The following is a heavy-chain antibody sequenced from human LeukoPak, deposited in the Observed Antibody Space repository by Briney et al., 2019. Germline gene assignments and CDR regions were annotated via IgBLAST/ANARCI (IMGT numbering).Heavy chain of an antibody. D-gene: IGHD3-3*01. V-gene: IGHV1-69*13. Sequence: SVKVSCKASGGTFSSYAISWVRQAPGQGLEWMGGIIPIFGTANYAQKFQGRVTITADESTSTAYMELCSLRSEDTPVYYCASQVTIFGVVITPHSYYMDVWGKGTTVTVSS. CDR3: ASQVTIFGVVITPHSYYMDV. CDR2: IIPIFGTA. J-gene: IGHJ6*03. CDR1: GGTFSSYA.